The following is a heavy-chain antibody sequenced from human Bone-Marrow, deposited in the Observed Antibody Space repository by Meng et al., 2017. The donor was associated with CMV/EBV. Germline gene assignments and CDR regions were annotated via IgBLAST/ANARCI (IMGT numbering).Heavy chain of an antibody. V-gene: IGHV4-34*01. CDR1: GGSFSGYY. D-gene: IGHD3-3*01. J-gene: IGHJ6*02. CDR2: INRGGSA. CDR3: ARILEWLEGPNNGMDV. Sequence: GSLRLSCAVYGGSFSGYYWSWIRQPPGKGLEWIGEINRGGSANYSPSLKSRLTISVDTTKNQFSLKLSSVTAADTAVYYRARILEWLEGPNNGMDVWGQGTTVTVSS.